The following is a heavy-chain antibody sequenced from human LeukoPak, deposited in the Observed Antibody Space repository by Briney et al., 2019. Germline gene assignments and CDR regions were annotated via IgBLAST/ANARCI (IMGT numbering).Heavy chain of an antibody. J-gene: IGHJ1*01. V-gene: IGHV3-23*01. D-gene: IGHD2-15*01. CDR1: GFTFDDYG. CDR3: ASNTRYCSGGNCYSGILGYFQH. Sequence: GGSLRLSCAASGFTFDDYGVSWVRQAPGKGLEWVSGISGSGGITHYADSVRGRFTISRDNSKNTLYLQMNSLRAEDTAVYYCASNTRYCSGGNCYSGILGYFQHWGQGTLVTVSS. CDR2: ISGSGGIT.